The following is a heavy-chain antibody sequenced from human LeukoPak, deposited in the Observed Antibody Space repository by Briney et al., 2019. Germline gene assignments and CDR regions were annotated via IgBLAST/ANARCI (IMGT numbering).Heavy chain of an antibody. J-gene: IGHJ6*02. Sequence: GGSLRPSCAASGFTFDDYAMHWVREAPGKGLEWVSLISGDGGSTYYADSVKGRFTISRDNSKNSLYLQMNSLRTEDTALYYCAKDQSCYGSGSYYYCYGMDVWGQGTTVTVSS. CDR3: AKDQSCYGSGSYYYCYGMDV. CDR2: ISGDGGST. CDR1: GFTFDDYA. V-gene: IGHV3-43*02. D-gene: IGHD3-10*01.